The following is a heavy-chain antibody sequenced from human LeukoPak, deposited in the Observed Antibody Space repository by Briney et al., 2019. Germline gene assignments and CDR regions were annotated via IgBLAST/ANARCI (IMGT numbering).Heavy chain of an antibody. V-gene: IGHV3-64*01. CDR1: GFTLSSYA. D-gene: IGHD4-17*01. CDR3: ARDYYGDYFFDY. CDR2: ISSNGDST. Sequence: PGGSLRLSCAASGFTLSSYALHWVRQAPGKGLEYVSAISSNGDSTFYANSVKGRFTISRDNSKNTLYLQMGSLRAEDMAVYYCARDYYGDYFFDYWGQGTLVTVSS. J-gene: IGHJ4*02.